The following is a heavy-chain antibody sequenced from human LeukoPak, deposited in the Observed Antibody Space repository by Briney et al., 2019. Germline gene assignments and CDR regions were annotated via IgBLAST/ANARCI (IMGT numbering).Heavy chain of an antibody. V-gene: IGHV3-43*02. Sequence: AGGSLRLSCAASGFTFDDYAIYWVRQGPGKGLEWVSLISGDGGSIYYADSVKGRFTISRDNSKNSLYLQMNSLRTEDTALYYCAKEDYSSSWNALDYWGQGTLVTVSS. J-gene: IGHJ4*02. CDR3: AKEDYSSSWNALDY. CDR2: ISGDGGSI. D-gene: IGHD6-13*01. CDR1: GFTFDDYA.